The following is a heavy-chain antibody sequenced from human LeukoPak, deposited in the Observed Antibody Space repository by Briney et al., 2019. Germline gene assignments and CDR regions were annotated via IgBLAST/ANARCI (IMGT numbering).Heavy chain of an antibody. Sequence: PSETLSLTCAVHGGSFSGYYWSWIRQPPGKGLEWIGEINHSGSTNYNPSLKSRVTISVDTSKNQFSLKLSSVTAADTAVYYCARGTVFGVVITRDYYYYMDVWGKGTTVTVSS. CDR2: INHSGST. D-gene: IGHD3-3*01. J-gene: IGHJ6*03. CDR1: GGSFSGYY. CDR3: ARGTVFGVVITRDYYYYMDV. V-gene: IGHV4-34*01.